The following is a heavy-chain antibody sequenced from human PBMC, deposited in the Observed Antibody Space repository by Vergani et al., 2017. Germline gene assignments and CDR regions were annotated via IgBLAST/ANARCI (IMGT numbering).Heavy chain of an antibody. D-gene: IGHD6-19*01. J-gene: IGHJ2*01. Sequence: EVQLVESGGGLVQPGGSLRLSCAASGFTFSSYWMHWVRQAPGKGLVWVSRINSDGSSKSYADSVKGRFTISRDNAKNTLFLQMNSLRAEDTAVYYCARGRGSGWSDWYFDLWGRGTLVTVSS. CDR1: GFTFSSYW. CDR3: ARGRGSGWSDWYFDL. CDR2: INSDGSSK. V-gene: IGHV3-74*01.